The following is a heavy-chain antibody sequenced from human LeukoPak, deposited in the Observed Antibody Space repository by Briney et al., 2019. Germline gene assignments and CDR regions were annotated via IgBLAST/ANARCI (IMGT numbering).Heavy chain of an antibody. CDR2: ISSSSSYI. CDR3: ARSRSTVTTSLVIY. Sequence: GGSLRLSCAASGFTFSSYSMNWVRQAPGKGLEWVSSISSSSSYIYYADSVKGRFTISRDNAKNSLYLQMNSLRAEDTAVYYCARSRSTVTTSLVIYWGQGTLVTVSS. J-gene: IGHJ4*02. CDR1: GFTFSSYS. V-gene: IGHV3-21*01. D-gene: IGHD4-17*01.